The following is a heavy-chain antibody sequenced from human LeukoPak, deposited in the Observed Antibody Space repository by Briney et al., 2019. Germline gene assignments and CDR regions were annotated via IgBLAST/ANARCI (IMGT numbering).Heavy chain of an antibody. J-gene: IGHJ4*02. CDR2: ISTDGSTT. Sequence: PGGSLRLSCAASGFTFSSYWMHWVRQALGKGLVWVSRISTDGSTTTYADSVKGRFTISRDNAKKTLYLQMNSLRAEDTAVYYCSRRGIGARPFDYWGQGTLVTVSS. V-gene: IGHV3-74*01. D-gene: IGHD6-6*01. CDR3: SRRGIGARPFDY. CDR1: GFTFSSYW.